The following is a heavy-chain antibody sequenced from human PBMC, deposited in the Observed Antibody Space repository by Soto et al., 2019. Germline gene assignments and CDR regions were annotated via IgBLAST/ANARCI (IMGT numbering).Heavy chain of an antibody. V-gene: IGHV3-21*04. CDR2: ISSSSSYI. Sequence: GGSLRLSCAASGFTFSSYSMNWVRQAPGKGLEWVSSISSSSSYIYYADSVKGRFTISRDNSKNTVYLQMNSLRGEDTAVYYCAKDRMPVSGTLFEFWGQGILVTVSS. J-gene: IGHJ4*02. CDR3: AKDRMPVSGTLFEF. CDR1: GFTFSSYS. D-gene: IGHD6-19*01.